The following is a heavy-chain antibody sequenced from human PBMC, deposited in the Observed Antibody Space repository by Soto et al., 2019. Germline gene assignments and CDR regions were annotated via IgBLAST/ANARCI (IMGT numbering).Heavy chain of an antibody. CDR1: GFTFSDYY. Sequence: GGSLRLSCAASGFTFSDYYMSWIRQAPGKGLEWVSYISSSGSTIYYADSVKVRFTISSDNAKNSLYLQMNSLRAEDTAVYYCARDPGGGWIQHRAFHXWGQVTMVTVS. D-gene: IGHD5-18*01. CDR2: ISSSGSTI. V-gene: IGHV3-11*01. CDR3: ARDPGGGWIQHRAFHX. J-gene: IGHJ3*02.